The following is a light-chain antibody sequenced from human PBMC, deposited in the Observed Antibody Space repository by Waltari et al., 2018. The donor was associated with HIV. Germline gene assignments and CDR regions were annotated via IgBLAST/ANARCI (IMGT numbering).Light chain of an antibody. CDR1: QSVSNHY. V-gene: IGKV3-20*01. CDR2: GAS. J-gene: IGKJ5*01. Sequence: EVVLTQSQGTLSLSPGQIVTLSCRASQSVSNHYLAWYQQKPGQAPRLLIYGASSRASGIPDRFSGSGSGTDFTLSISGLEPEDFAVYYCQQYDTSAFTFGQGTRLEIK. CDR3: QQYDTSAFT.